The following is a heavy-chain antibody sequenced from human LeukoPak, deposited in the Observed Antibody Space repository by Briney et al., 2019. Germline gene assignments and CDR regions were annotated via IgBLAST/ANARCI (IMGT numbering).Heavy chain of an antibody. CDR1: GFTFNDYY. V-gene: IGHV3-11*01. J-gene: IGHJ5*02. CDR3: ATDGAGFDT. CDR2: INIGGTNT. Sequence: GRSLRLSCAASGFTFNDYYMSWIRQAPGKGLEWLSYINIGGTNTHYADSVKGRFTISRDNAKKSLYLDMNNLRAEDTAVYYCATDGAGFDTWGQGVLVTVSS.